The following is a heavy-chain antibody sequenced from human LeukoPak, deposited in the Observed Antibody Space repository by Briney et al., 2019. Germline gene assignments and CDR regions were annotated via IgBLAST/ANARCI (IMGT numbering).Heavy chain of an antibody. CDR2: ISGSGGNT. V-gene: IGHV3-23*01. CDR3: ARDWGYSSGWYYGDY. CDR1: GFTFSSYA. Sequence: GGSLRLSCAASGFTFSSYAMSWVRQAPGKGLEWVSGISGSGGNTYYADSVKGRFTISRDNSKNTLYLQMNSLRAEDTAVYYCARDWGYSSGWYYGDYWGQGTLVTVSS. D-gene: IGHD6-19*01. J-gene: IGHJ4*02.